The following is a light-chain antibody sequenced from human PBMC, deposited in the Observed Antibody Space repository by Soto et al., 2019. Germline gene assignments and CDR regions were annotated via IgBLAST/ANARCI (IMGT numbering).Light chain of an antibody. CDR2: GAS. V-gene: IGKV3-20*01. Sequence: EIGLTQSPGTLSLSPGERATLSCRASQSVSSPYLAWYQQKPGQAPRLLIYGASSRATGIPDRFSGSGSGTDFTLTISRLEPEDFAVYFCHHYGSSPRTFGQGTKVEIK. CDR1: QSVSSPY. CDR3: HHYGSSPRT. J-gene: IGKJ1*01.